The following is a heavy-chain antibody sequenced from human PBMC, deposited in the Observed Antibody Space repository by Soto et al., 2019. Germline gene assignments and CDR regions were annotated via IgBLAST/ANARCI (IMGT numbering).Heavy chain of an antibody. D-gene: IGHD2-15*01. CDR1: GFTVSSKY. CDR3: TRDDVHCSCGSCDGIPMDI. CDR2: INRGGSI. J-gene: IGHJ6*03. V-gene: IGHV3-66*01. Sequence: EVQLVESGGGLVQPGGSLRLSCAVSGFTVSSKYMSWVRQAPGKGLEWVSIINRGGSISYADSVKGRFTISRDNSENTLYLQKSSLGDEDTGVYYCTRDDVHCSCGSCDGIPMDIWGKGTTVNVSS.